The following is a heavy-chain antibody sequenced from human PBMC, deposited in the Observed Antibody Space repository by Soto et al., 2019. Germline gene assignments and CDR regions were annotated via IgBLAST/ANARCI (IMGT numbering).Heavy chain of an antibody. D-gene: IGHD1-1*01. J-gene: IGHJ4*02. CDR1: GFSFSTHT. Sequence: GSLLLACSASGFSFSTHTMSWVRQAPGKGLEWVSSVSGSGSSTYYADSVRGRFTIYRDNSKNILYLQMSSLRVEDTAVYFCVRLWTWGQGTPVTVYS. CDR3: VRLWT. CDR2: VSGSGSST. V-gene: IGHV3-23*01.